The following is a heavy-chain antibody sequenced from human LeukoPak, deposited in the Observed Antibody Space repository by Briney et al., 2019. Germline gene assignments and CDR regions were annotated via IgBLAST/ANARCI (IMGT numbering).Heavy chain of an antibody. V-gene: IGHV1-3*01. CDR1: GYIFSGSA. D-gene: IGHD3-22*01. CDR3: ARDQYYDSSGYYLDAFDV. J-gene: IGHJ3*01. Sequence: ASGKVSCKASGYIFSGSAMHWVRQAPGQRLEWMGWINAGNGNTKYSQKFQDRVTITRDTSASTAYMELSSLRSEDTAVYYCARDQYYDSSGYYLDAFDVWGQGTMVTVSS. CDR2: INAGNGNT.